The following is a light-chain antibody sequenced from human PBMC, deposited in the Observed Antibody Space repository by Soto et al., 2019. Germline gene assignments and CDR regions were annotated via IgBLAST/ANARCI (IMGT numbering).Light chain of an antibody. CDR3: QQLNTYPHT. Sequence: DIQLTQSPSFLSASVGDRVTITCRASQGISSSLAWFQQKPGKAPKLLIYAASTLQSRVPSRFSGSGSGTDFTLTISSLQPEDFATYYRQQLNTYPHTFGQGTKLEIK. CDR2: AAS. CDR1: QGISSS. J-gene: IGKJ2*01. V-gene: IGKV1-9*01.